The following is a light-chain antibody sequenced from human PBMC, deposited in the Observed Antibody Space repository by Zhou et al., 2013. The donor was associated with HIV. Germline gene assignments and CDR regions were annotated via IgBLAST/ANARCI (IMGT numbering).Light chain of an antibody. Sequence: DIQMTQSPSSLSASAGDRVTITCRASQTISNYLNWYQQKPGKAPTLLIYKASNLQNGVPSRFSGSGSWDSISLSPSVVFNLKYFATYYCQQSYNVPPTFGQGTKLEI. J-gene: IGKJ2*01. CDR1: QTISNY. V-gene: IGKV1-39*01. CDR2: KAS. CDR3: QQSYNVPPT.